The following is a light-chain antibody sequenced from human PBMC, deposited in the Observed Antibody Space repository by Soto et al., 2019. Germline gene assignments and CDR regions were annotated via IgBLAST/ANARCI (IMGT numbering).Light chain of an antibody. CDR3: HHYNNWPRT. Sequence: IVMTQSPASLSVSPGERATLSCRASQSINDNVAWYQQKPGQAPRFLIFGASTRAAGVPARFSGSGSGTEFTLTISSLQSEDFTVYYCHHYNNWPRTFGQGTKVDIK. J-gene: IGKJ1*01. CDR1: QSINDN. V-gene: IGKV3-15*01. CDR2: GAS.